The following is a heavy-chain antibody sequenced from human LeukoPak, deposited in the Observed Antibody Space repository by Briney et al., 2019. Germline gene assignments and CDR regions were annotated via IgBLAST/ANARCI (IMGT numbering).Heavy chain of an antibody. Sequence: GSLRLSCAASGFTFSNYYMNWVRQAPGKGLEWVAFIRYDGSNKYYADSVKGRFTISRDNSKNTLYLQMKSLRAEDTAVYYCAKGGGYEAQYYYYYLDVWGKGTTVTISS. CDR1: GFTFSNYY. D-gene: IGHD5-12*01. J-gene: IGHJ6*03. CDR3: AKGGGYEAQYYYYYLDV. V-gene: IGHV3-30*02. CDR2: IRYDGSNK.